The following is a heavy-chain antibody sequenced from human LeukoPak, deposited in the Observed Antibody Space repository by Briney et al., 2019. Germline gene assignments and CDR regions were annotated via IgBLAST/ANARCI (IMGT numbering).Heavy chain of an antibody. V-gene: IGHV3-43*02. J-gene: IGHJ4*02. CDR2: ISGDGGST. CDR3: AKEASGDSSGYYFDY. Sequence: GGSLRLSCAASGFTFDDYAMHWVRQAPGKGLEWVSLISGDGGSTYYADSVKGRFTISRDNSKNSLYLQMNSLRTEDTALYYCAKEASGDSSGYYFDYWGQGTLVTVSS. CDR1: GFTFDDYA. D-gene: IGHD3-22*01.